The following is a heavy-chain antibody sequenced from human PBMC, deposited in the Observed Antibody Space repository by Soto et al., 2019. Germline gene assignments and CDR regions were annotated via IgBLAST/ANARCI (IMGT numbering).Heavy chain of an antibody. CDR2: IYYSGST. CDR1: GGSISSSSYY. CDR3: GGHPGADY. J-gene: IGHJ4*02. V-gene: IGHV4-39*01. Sequence: SETLSLTCTVSGGSISSSSYYWGWIRQPPGKGLEWIGSIYYSGSTYYNPSLKSRVVISVDTSKNQFSLKLNSVTAADTAMYYCGGHPGADYWGQGTLVTVSS.